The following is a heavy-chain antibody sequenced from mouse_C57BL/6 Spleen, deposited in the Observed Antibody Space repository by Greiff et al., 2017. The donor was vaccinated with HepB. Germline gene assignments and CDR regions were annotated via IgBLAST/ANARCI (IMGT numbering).Heavy chain of an antibody. Sequence: VQLQQSGPELVKPGASVKTSCKASGYAFSSSWMNWVKQRPGKGLEWIGRIYPGDGDTNYNGKFKGKATLTADKSSSTAYMQLSSLSSEDSAVYFCARSLYYYGSSWYFDVWGTGTTVTVSS. D-gene: IGHD1-1*01. CDR1: GYAFSSSW. CDR2: IYPGDGDT. V-gene: IGHV1-82*01. J-gene: IGHJ1*03. CDR3: ARSLYYYGSSWYFDV.